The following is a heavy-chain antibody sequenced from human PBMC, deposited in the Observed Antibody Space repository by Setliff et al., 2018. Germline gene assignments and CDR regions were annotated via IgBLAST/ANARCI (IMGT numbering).Heavy chain of an antibody. V-gene: IGHV4-34*09. CDR2: INHSGST. Sequence: SETLSLTCAVYGGSFSTYYWIWIRQPPGKGLEWIGEINHSGSTNYNPSLKSRVTISVDTSKNQFSLKLSSVTAADTAVYYCAGVEDGYNLTKPDYAFDIWGQGTMVTVSS. J-gene: IGHJ3*02. CDR3: AGVEDGYNLTKPDYAFDI. CDR1: GGSFSTYY. D-gene: IGHD5-12*01.